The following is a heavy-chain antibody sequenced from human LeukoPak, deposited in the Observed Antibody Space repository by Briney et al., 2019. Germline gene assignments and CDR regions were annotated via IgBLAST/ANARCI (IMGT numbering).Heavy chain of an antibody. V-gene: IGHV3-33*01. CDR2: IWYDGSNK. CDR1: GFTFSSYG. J-gene: IGHJ4*02. D-gene: IGHD6-13*01. Sequence: GGSLRLSCAASGFTFSSYGMPWVRQAPGKGLEWVAVIWYDGSNKYYADSVKGRFTISRDNSKNTLYLQMNSLRAEDTAVYYCARDLYSSSWYYFDYWGQGTLVTVSS. CDR3: ARDLYSSSWYYFDY.